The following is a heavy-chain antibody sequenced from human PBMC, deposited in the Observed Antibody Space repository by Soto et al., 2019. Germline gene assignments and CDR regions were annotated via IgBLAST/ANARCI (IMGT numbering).Heavy chain of an antibody. CDR3: TFRSGWYGVTVY. D-gene: IGHD6-19*01. CDR2: IKSKTDGGTT. CDR1: GFTFSNAW. Sequence: EVQLVESGGGLVKPGGSLRLSCAASGFTFSNAWMSWVRQAPGKGLEWVGRIKSKTDGGTTDYAAPVKGRFTISRDDSKNTLYLQMNSLKTEDTAVYYCTFRSGWYGVTVYWGQGTLVTVSS. V-gene: IGHV3-15*01. J-gene: IGHJ4*02.